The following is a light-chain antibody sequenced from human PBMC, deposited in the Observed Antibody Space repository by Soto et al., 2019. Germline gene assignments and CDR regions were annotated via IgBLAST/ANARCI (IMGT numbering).Light chain of an antibody. V-gene: IGKV3-20*01. Sequence: EIVLTQSPATLSLSPGGRATLSCRASQSVSLSLAWYQQKPGQAPRLLIYGASSRATGIPDRFSGTGSGTDFTLTISRLEPEDFAVYYCQQFSSYPLTFGGGTKVDIK. CDR2: GAS. CDR1: QSVSLS. CDR3: QQFSSYPLT. J-gene: IGKJ4*01.